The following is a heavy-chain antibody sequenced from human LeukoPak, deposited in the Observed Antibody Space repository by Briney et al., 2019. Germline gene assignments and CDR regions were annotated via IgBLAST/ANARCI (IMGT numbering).Heavy chain of an antibody. Sequence: GGSLRLSCAASRFTFSNYWMSWVRQAPGKGLEWVANIKQDGSEKYYVDSVKGRFTISRVNAKNSLYLQMNSLRAEDTAVYYCARDRWLQYEYYFDYWGQGTLVTVSS. CDR2: IKQDGSEK. J-gene: IGHJ4*02. CDR3: ARDRWLQYEYYFDY. V-gene: IGHV3-7*01. D-gene: IGHD5-24*01. CDR1: RFTFSNYW.